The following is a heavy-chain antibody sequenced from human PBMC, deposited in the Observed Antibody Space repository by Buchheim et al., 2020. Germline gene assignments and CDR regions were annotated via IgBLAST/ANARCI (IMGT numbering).Heavy chain of an antibody. CDR1: GFSVSSNY. CDR3: ARDTSSPARADW. Sequence: EEKLVESGGGLVQPGGSLRLSCAASGFSVSSNYMNWVRQPPGKGLEWVSLIYVNDDPKYTDSAKGRFTISRDASHNLVFIHMNRLRVEDTAVYYCARDTSSPARADWWGRGTL. J-gene: IGHJ4*02. CDR2: IYVNDDP. D-gene: IGHD3/OR15-3a*01. V-gene: IGHV3-66*01.